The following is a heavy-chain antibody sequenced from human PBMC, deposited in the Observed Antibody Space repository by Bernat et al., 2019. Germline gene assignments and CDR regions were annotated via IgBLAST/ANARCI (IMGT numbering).Heavy chain of an antibody. Sequence: QVQLVESGGGVVQPGRSLRLSCAASGFTFSSYAMHWVRQAPGKGLEWVAVISYDGSNKYYADSVKGRLTISRDNSKNTLYLQMNSLRAEDTAVYYCAGDFRPYYYDSSGYSGGYYYGMDVWGQGTTVTVSS. CDR1: GFTFSSYA. J-gene: IGHJ6*02. CDR2: ISYDGSNK. CDR3: AGDFRPYYYDSSGYSGGYYYGMDV. V-gene: IGHV3-30-3*01. D-gene: IGHD3-22*01.